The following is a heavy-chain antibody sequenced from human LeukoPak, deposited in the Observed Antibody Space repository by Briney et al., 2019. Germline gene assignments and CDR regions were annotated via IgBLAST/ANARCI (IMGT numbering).Heavy chain of an antibody. CDR3: ARGSSGWYAGGMDV. CDR1: GFTFSSYS. Sequence: NPGGSLRPSCAASGFTFSSYSMNWVRQAPGKGLEWVSSISSSSSYIYYADSVKGRFTISRDNAKNSLYLQMNSLRAEDTAVYYCARGSSGWYAGGMDVWGQGTTVTVSS. J-gene: IGHJ6*02. D-gene: IGHD6-19*01. V-gene: IGHV3-21*04. CDR2: ISSSSSYI.